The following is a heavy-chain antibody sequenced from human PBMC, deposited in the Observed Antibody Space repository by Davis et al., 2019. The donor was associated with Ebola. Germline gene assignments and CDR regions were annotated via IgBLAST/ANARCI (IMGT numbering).Heavy chain of an antibody. CDR3: ARDREKRYYDSTGYDP. V-gene: IGHV4-34*01. CDR1: GGSFSGYY. CDR2: INHSGST. J-gene: IGHJ5*02. Sequence: MPSETLSLTCAVYGGSFSGYYWSWIRQPPGKGLEWIGEINHSGSTNYNPSLKSRVTISVDTSKNQFSLKLTSVTAADTAVYYCARDREKRYYDSTGYDPWGQGTLVTVSS. D-gene: IGHD3-22*01.